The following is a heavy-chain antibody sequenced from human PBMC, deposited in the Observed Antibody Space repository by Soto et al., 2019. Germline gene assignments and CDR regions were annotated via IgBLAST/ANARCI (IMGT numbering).Heavy chain of an antibody. CDR1: GFTLSIYW. J-gene: IGHJ5*02. CDR3: AKDKYKLPNH. V-gene: IGHV3-23*01. Sequence: GSLRLSCAASGFTLSIYWMHWVRLAPGKGPVWVSPISGDGGTTDYAGSVKGRFTISRDNSRNTLYLQMNSLRTEDTAIYYCAKDKYKLPNHWGEGTLVTVSS. CDR2: ISGDGGTT. D-gene: IGHD2-2*01.